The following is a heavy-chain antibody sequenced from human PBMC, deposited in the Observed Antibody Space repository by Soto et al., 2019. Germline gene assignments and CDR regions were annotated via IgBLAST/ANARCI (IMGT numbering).Heavy chain of an antibody. CDR1: DGSSSRVAYY. V-gene: IGHV4-31*03. CDR3: AVDTTIVGPNCFEA. J-gene: IGHJ5*02. D-gene: IGHD5-18*01. Sequence: SLIPSASDGSSSRVAYYGRWLRQLPGKDLEWIGYVYHTGNTDYNPSLKSRVSISVDTSKNQFSMDLRYVTAADTAVYYFAVDTTIVGPNCFEACRQVTLV. CDR2: VYHTGNT.